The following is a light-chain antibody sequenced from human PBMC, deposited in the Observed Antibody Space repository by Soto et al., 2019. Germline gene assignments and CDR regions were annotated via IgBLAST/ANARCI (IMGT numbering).Light chain of an antibody. CDR2: GNT. V-gene: IGLV1-40*01. Sequence: QSVLTQPPSVSGAPGQRVTSSCTGSSSNIGAGYDVHWYLQLPGTAPKLLIYGNTNRPSGVPDRFSGSKSGSSASLAITGLQAEDEADYYCQSHDSSLHASVFGTGTKLTVL. CDR3: QSHDSSLHASV. CDR1: SSNIGAGYD. J-gene: IGLJ1*01.